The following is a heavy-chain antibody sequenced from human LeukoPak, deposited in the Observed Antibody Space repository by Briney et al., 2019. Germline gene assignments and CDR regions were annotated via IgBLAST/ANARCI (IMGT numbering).Heavy chain of an antibody. CDR2: ISGSGGST. CDR3: AKLYDSSGYSHFDY. J-gene: IGHJ4*02. V-gene: IGHV3-23*01. Sequence: PGGSLRLSCAASGFTFSSYGMSWVRQAPGKGLEWVSAISGSGGSTYYADSVKGRFTISRDNYKNTLYLQMNSLRAEDTAVYYCAKLYDSSGYSHFDYWGQGTLVTVSS. CDR1: GFTFSSYG. D-gene: IGHD3-22*01.